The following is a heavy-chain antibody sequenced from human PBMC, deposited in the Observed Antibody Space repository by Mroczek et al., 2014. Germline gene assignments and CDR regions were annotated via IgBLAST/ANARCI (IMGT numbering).Heavy chain of an antibody. J-gene: IGHJ4*02. Sequence: QVQLQQWGAGLLKPSETLSLTCAVYGGSFSGYYWSWIRQPPGKGLEWIGEINHSGSTNYNPSLKSRVTISVDTSKNQFSLKLSSVTAADTAVYYCARGGGGLLNYWGQGTLVTVSS. CDR3: ARGGGGLLNY. D-gene: IGHD3-10*01. V-gene: IGHV4-34*01. CDR2: INHSGST. CDR1: GGSFSGYY.